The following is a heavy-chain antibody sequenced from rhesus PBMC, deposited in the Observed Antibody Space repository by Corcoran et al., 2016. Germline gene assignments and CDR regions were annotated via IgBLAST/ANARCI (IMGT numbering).Heavy chain of an antibody. V-gene: IGHV4S7*01. CDR2: IYGGSGST. D-gene: IGHD1-1-1*01. Sequence: QVQLQESGPGVVKPSETLSLTCAVSGGSISGYYLWSGIRQPPGKGLEWIGYIYGGSGSTSYNPSLKCRVIISIDTSKNQFSLKLSSVTAADTAVYYCARVIAGTIYPDYWGQGVLVTVSS. CDR3: ARVIAGTIYPDY. CDR1: GGSISGYYL. J-gene: IGHJ4*01.